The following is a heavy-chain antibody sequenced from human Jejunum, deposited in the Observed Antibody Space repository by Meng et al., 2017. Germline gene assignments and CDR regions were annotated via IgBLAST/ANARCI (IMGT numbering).Heavy chain of an antibody. V-gene: IGHV4-39*07. CDR1: GGSIRSSSEY. CDR3: ARVYHYCSGGLCYWFYFDH. D-gene: IGHD2-15*01. J-gene: IGHJ4*02. CDR2: MSYSGST. Sequence: SETLSLTCTVSGGSIRSSSEYWGWIRQPPGKGLEWIGTRSMSYSGSTFYNPSLESRVTISVDTSKNQFSLKLSSVTAADTAVYYCARVYHYCSGGLCYWFYFDHWGQGTLVTVSS.